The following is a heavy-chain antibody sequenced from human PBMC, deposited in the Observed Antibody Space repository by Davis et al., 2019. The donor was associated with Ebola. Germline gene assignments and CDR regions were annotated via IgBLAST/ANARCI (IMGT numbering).Heavy chain of an antibody. Sequence: PGGSLRLSCAASGFTFSRYWMHWVRQPPGKGLVWVSRINTDGSFTDYADSVKGRFTISRDNARNTVSLQMNSLRAEDTALYYCARSSYQPDWWGQGTLVTVSS. CDR2: INTDGSFT. D-gene: IGHD2-2*01. CDR3: ARSSYQPDW. CDR1: GFTFSRYW. J-gene: IGHJ4*02. V-gene: IGHV3-74*01.